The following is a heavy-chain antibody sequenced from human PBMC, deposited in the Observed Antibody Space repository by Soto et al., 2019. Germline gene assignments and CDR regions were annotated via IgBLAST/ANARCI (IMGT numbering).Heavy chain of an antibody. CDR3: AKEQFVNPYYYGSGSGMDV. CDR2: ISGSGGST. J-gene: IGHJ6*02. V-gene: IGHV3-23*01. Sequence: GGSLRLSCAASGFTFSSYAMSWVRQAPGKGLEWVSAISGSGGSTYYADSVKGRFTISRDNSKNTLYLQMNSLRAEDTAVYYSAKEQFVNPYYYGSGSGMDVWGQGTTVTVSS. D-gene: IGHD3-10*01. CDR1: GFTFSSYA.